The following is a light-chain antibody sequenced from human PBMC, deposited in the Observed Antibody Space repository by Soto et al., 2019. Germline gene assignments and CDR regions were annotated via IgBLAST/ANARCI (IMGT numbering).Light chain of an antibody. CDR3: SLYVGNNNLV. J-gene: IGLJ2*01. CDR1: SSDIGDYNY. Sequence: QSALTQPPSASGSPGQSVTVSCTGTSSDIGDYNYVSWYQQHPGKAPKLMIYEVSKRPSGVPDRFSGSKSGNTASLTVSGLQADDEADYYCSLYVGNNNLVFGGGTQLTVL. CDR2: EVS. V-gene: IGLV2-8*01.